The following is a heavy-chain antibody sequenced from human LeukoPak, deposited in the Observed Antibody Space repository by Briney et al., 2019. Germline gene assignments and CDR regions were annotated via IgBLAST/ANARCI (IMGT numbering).Heavy chain of an antibody. CDR1: GFTFSSYS. Sequence: GGSLRLSCAASGFTFSSYSINWVRQAPGKGLEWVSSISSSSSYIYYADSVKGRFTISRDDAKNSLYLQMNSLRAEDTAVYYCARDVTMIVADWGQGTLVTVSS. J-gene: IGHJ4*02. CDR2: ISSSSSYI. CDR3: ARDVTMIVAD. D-gene: IGHD3-22*01. V-gene: IGHV3-21*01.